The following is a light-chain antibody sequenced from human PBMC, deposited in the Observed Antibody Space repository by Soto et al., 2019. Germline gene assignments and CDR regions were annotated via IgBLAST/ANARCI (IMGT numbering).Light chain of an antibody. CDR3: QVWDSSGHFV. J-gene: IGLJ1*01. V-gene: IGLV3-21*02. Sequence: YELTQPPSVSVAPGQTARVTCGGNNIGSKSVHWYQQKPGQAPVLVVYDDSDRPSGIAERVSGSNSGNTATLTISRVEAGDEADYYCQVWDSSGHFVFGTGTKVTVL. CDR2: DDS. CDR1: NIGSKS.